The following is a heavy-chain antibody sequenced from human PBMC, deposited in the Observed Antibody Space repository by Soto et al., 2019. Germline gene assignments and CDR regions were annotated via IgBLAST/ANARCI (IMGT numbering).Heavy chain of an antibody. J-gene: IGHJ5*02. V-gene: IGHV5-10-1*01. CDR3: ARRRYYDSSLYWFDP. D-gene: IGHD3-22*01. CDR1: GYSFTSYW. CDR2: IDPSDSYT. Sequence: GESLKISCKGSGYSFTSYWISWVRQMPGKGLEWMGRIDPSDSYTNYSPSFQGHVTISADKSISTAYLQWSSLKASDTAMYYCARRRYYDSSLYWFDPWGQGTLVTVSS.